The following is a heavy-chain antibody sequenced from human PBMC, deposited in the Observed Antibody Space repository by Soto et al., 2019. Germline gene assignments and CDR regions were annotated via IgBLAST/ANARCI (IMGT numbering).Heavy chain of an antibody. Sequence: GSLRLSCVASGFTFSNYGVHWVRQAPGKGLEWVTFIWYDGSNEFYADSVKGRFTISRENSKNTVYLQMNSLRGEDTAVYYCARDKAGTGSYFYFMDVWGKGTSVTVSS. V-gene: IGHV3-33*01. CDR3: ARDKAGTGSYFYFMDV. D-gene: IGHD1-26*01. CDR1: GFTFSNYG. J-gene: IGHJ6*03. CDR2: IWYDGSNE.